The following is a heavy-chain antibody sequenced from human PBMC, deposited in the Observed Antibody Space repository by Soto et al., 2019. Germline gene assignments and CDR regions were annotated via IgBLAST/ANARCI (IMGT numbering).Heavy chain of an antibody. CDR2: IRSKAYGGTT. Sequence: LRLSCTASGFTFGDYAMSWFRQAPGKGLEWVGFIRSKAYGGTTEYAASVKGRFTISRDDSKSIAYLQMNSLKTEDTAVYYCTRDDRSRWYRWSDYWGQGTLVTVSS. J-gene: IGHJ4*02. CDR3: TRDDRSRWYRWSDY. CDR1: GFTFGDYA. V-gene: IGHV3-49*03. D-gene: IGHD6-13*01.